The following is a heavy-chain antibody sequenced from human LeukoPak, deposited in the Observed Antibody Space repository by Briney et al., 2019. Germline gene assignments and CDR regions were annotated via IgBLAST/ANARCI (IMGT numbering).Heavy chain of an antibody. V-gene: IGHV4-39*01. D-gene: IGHD2-21*02. Sequence: SETLSLTCTVSGGSISSSSYYWGWIRQPPGKGLEWSVSIYYSGSTYYNPSLKSRVTISVDTSKNQFSLKLSSVTAADTAVYYCARRGVTRPFDYWGQGTLVTVSS. J-gene: IGHJ4*02. CDR2: IYYSGST. CDR1: GGSISSSSYY. CDR3: ARRGVTRPFDY.